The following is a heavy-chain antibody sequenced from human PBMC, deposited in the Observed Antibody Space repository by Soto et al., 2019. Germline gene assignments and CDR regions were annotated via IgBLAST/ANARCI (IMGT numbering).Heavy chain of an antibody. Sequence: QVQLVQSGAEVKKPGSSVKVSCKASGGTFSSYAITWVRQAPGQGLEWMGGIIPIFGILNYAQKFQGRVTLTADESTTTVYMALSSLRSEDTAVYSCAGTKVCSSTTCPPNYSYSYGMDAWGQGTTVTVSS. D-gene: IGHD2-2*01. CDR3: AGTKVCSSTTCPPNYSYSYGMDA. CDR2: IIPIFGIL. J-gene: IGHJ6*02. CDR1: GGTFSSYA. V-gene: IGHV1-69*01.